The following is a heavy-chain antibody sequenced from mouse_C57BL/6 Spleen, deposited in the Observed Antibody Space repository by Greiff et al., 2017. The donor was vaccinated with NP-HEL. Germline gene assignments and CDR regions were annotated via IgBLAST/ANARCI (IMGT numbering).Heavy chain of an antibody. Sequence: QVQLKQPGAELVKPGASVKMSCKASGYTFTSYWITWVKQRPGQGLEWIGDIYPGSGSTNYNEKFKSKATLTVDTSSSTAYMQLSSLTSEDSAVYYCARSRSSYSPSRYFDYWGQGTTLTVSS. CDR1: GYTFTSYW. CDR3: ARSRSSYSPSRYFDY. CDR2: IYPGSGST. J-gene: IGHJ2*01. V-gene: IGHV1-55*01. D-gene: IGHD2-12*01.